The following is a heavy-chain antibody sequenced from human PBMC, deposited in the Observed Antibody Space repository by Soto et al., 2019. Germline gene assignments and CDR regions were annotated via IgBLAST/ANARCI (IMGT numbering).Heavy chain of an antibody. CDR1: SGSVSSGTYY. J-gene: IGHJ6*02. D-gene: IGHD2-15*01. V-gene: IGHV4-61*01. Sequence: QVQLQESGPGLVKPSETLSLTCTVSSGSVSSGTYYWSWIRQPPGKGLEWIGYIYDSASTNYNPYPKSSGPQSVKTSQDPFFLELSFVTAADTGVYFCAREIRYCSAKNRRVGYYGLDVWGQGSTVTVSS. CDR2: IYDSAST. CDR3: AREIRYCSAKNRRVGYYGLDV.